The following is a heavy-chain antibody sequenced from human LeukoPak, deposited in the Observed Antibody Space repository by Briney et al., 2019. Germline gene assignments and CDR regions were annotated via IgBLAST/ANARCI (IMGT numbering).Heavy chain of an antibody. CDR3: AREQWLIGYQGDAFDI. CDR2: IYTSGST. J-gene: IGHJ3*02. CDR1: GGSISSYY. Sequence: PSETLSLTCTVSGGSISSYYWSWIRQPAGKGLEWIGRIYTSGSTNYNPSLKSRVTMSVGTSKNQFSLKLSSVTAADTAVYYCAREQWLIGYQGDAFDIWGQGTMVTVSS. D-gene: IGHD5-12*01. V-gene: IGHV4-4*07.